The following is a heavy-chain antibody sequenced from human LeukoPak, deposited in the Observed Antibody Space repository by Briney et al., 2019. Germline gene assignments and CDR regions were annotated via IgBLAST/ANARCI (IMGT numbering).Heavy chain of an antibody. V-gene: IGHV3-33*01. CDR1: GFTFSSYG. J-gene: IGHJ6*02. CDR2: IWYDGSNK. Sequence: PGRSLRLSCAASGFTFSSYGMHWVRQAPGKGLEWVAVIWYDGSNKYYADSVKGRFTISRDNSKNTLYLQMNSLRAEDTAVYYCAREAEAPDTAMVTWYYYYGMDVWGQGTTVTVSS. CDR3: AREAEAPDTAMVTWYYYYGMDV. D-gene: IGHD5-18*01.